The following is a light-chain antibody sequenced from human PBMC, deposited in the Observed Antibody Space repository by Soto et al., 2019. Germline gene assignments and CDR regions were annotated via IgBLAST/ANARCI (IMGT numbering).Light chain of an antibody. J-gene: IGKJ1*01. CDR3: QHYNSYSEA. V-gene: IGKV1-5*03. CDR1: QTISSW. CDR2: KAS. Sequence: DIQMTQSPSTLSGSVGDRVTITCRASQTISSWLAWYQQKPGKAPKLLIYKASTLKSGVPSRFSGSGYGTEFTLNISSLQPDDFATYYCQHYNSYSEAFGQGNKVELK.